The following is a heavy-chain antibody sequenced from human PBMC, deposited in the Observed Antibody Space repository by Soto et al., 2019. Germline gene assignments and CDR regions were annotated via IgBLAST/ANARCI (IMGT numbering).Heavy chain of an antibody. D-gene: IGHD6-19*01. V-gene: IGHV2-5*01. Sequence: QITFKESGPTLVRPTQTLTLTCTFSGVSLSTSGLGVGWIRQPPGKSLEWLALIYWNDDKRYSPSLKARLTITKDTSKNQVVLTMTNMDPVDTATYYCAHRPSGWYLFDYWGQGTLVTVSS. CDR1: GVSLSTSGLG. CDR2: IYWNDDK. CDR3: AHRPSGWYLFDY. J-gene: IGHJ4*02.